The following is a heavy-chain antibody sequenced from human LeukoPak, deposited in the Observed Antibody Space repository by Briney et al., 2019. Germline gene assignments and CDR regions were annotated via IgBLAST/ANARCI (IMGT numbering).Heavy chain of an antibody. CDR2: ISYSGST. CDR3: ARTLDCSGDRCFLLSWFDS. CDR1: GGSISNTSYY. V-gene: IGHV4-39*01. Sequence: SETLSLTCTVSGGSISNTSYYWGWIRQPPGEGLECIGTISYSGSTYYNPSLKSRVTMSVDTSKNQFSLKLSSVTAADTAVYYCARTLDCSGDRCFLLSWFDSWGQGTPVIVSS. D-gene: IGHD2-15*01. J-gene: IGHJ5*01.